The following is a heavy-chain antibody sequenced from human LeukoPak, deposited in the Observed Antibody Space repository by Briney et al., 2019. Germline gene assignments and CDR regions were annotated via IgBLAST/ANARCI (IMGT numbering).Heavy chain of an antibody. CDR1: GGSISSGSYY. V-gene: IGHV4-61*02. Sequence: SETLSLTCTVSGGSISSGSYYWSWIRQPAGKGLEWIGRIYTSGSTNYNPSLKSRVTMSVDTSKNQFSLKLSSVTAADTAVYYCAREAHSSSYFDYWGQGTLVTVSS. CDR3: AREAHSSSYFDY. D-gene: IGHD6-6*01. J-gene: IGHJ4*02. CDR2: IYTSGST.